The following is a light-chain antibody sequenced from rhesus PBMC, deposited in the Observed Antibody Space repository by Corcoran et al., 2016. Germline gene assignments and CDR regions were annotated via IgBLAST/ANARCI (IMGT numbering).Light chain of an antibody. CDR3: QHYYTTPYN. Sequence: DIQMTQSPSSLSASVGDRVTITCRASQGITNDSAWYQQKPGETPKLLICEAYRLHSGIPSRFSGSGSGTDFTLTISSLQPEDFATYYCQHYYTTPYNFGQGTKVEIK. J-gene: IGKJ2*01. CDR1: QGITND. CDR2: EAY. V-gene: IGKV1-25*01.